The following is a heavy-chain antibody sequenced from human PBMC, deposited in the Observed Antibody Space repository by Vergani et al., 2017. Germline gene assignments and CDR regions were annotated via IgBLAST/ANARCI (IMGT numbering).Heavy chain of an antibody. V-gene: IGHV4-61*02. CDR2: IYTSGST. J-gene: IGHJ5*02. D-gene: IGHD2-2*01. CDR1: GGSLSSGSYY. CDR3: ARGSYQLLAGITFWFDP. Sequence: QVQLQESGPGLVKPSQTLSLTCTVSGGSLSSGSYYWSWIRQPAGKGLEWIGRIYTSGSTNYNPTLKSRVTISVDTSKNQFSLELSSVTAADTAVYYCARGSYQLLAGITFWFDPWGQGTLVTVSS.